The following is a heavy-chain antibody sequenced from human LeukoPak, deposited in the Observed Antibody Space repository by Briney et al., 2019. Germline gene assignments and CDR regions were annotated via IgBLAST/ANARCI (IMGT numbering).Heavy chain of an antibody. J-gene: IGHJ4*02. Sequence: GESLRLSREVSGFSFSSYWMNWVRQPPGKGLEWVANIMGDGSEKYYGDSVKGRFTISRDNAKNSLYLQMNILRAEDTAVYYCARDPTRGYSYGYGDHWGQGSLVIVSS. D-gene: IGHD5-18*01. V-gene: IGHV3-7*01. CDR3: ARDPTRGYSYGYGDH. CDR1: GFSFSSYW. CDR2: IMGDGSEK.